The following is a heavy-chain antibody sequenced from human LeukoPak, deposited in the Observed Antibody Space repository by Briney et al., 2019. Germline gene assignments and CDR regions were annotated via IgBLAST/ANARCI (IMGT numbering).Heavy chain of an antibody. J-gene: IGHJ6*03. CDR1: GGSFSGYY. V-gene: IGHV4-34*01. D-gene: IGHD2-2*01. CDR3: ARGASSPRGLWYYYYYMDV. Sequence: SETLSLTCAVYGGSFSGYYWSWIRQPPGKGLEWIGEINHSGSTNYNPSLKSRVTISVDTSKNQFSLKLSSVTAADTAVYYCARGASSPRGLWYYYYYMDVWGKGTTVTVSS. CDR2: INHSGST.